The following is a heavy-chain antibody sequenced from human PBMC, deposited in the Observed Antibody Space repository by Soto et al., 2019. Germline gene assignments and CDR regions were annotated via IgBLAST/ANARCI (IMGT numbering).Heavy chain of an antibody. Sequence: QVQLVQSGAEVKKPGASVRVSCKTSGYTFINYGITWVRQAPGQGLEWMGWLSAYNGDTSSSEKPQDRFTMTTDTSTNTVYMDLRSLTSDDTAVYYCARWSAIVGGAEAFDVWGQGTMVIVSS. V-gene: IGHV1-18*01. CDR3: ARWSAIVGGAEAFDV. CDR1: GYTFINYG. J-gene: IGHJ3*01. D-gene: IGHD1-26*01. CDR2: LSAYNGDT.